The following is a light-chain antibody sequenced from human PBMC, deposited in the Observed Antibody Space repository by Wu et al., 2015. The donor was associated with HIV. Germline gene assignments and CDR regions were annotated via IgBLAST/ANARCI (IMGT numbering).Light chain of an antibody. V-gene: IGKV3-20*01. CDR2: DAS. Sequence: EIVLTQSPGTLSLSPGERATLSCGASQSVNSDYLAWYQQKPGQAPRLLIYDASTRATGIPDRFSGSGSGTDFTLTISRLEPEDFAVYYCQHYGSSEEYTFGQGTKLEIK. CDR3: QHYGSSEEYT. CDR1: QSVNSDY. J-gene: IGKJ2*01.